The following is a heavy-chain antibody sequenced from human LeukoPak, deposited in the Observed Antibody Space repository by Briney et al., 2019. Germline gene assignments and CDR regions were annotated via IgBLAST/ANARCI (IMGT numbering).Heavy chain of an antibody. CDR3: AKVGGFGGTT. D-gene: IGHD1-1*01. Sequence: GGSLRLSCAASGFTFTSYQMSWVRQAPGKGLEWVSYISSSGNTIYYADSVKGRFTISRDNSKNTLYLQMNSLRAEDTAVYYCAKVGGFGGTTWGQGTLVTVSS. CDR1: GFTFTSYQ. CDR2: ISSSGNTI. J-gene: IGHJ4*02. V-gene: IGHV3-48*03.